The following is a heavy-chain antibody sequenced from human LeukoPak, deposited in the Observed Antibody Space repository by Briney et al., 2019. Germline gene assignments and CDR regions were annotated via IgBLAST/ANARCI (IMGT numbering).Heavy chain of an antibody. J-gene: IGHJ3*02. D-gene: IGHD3-22*01. V-gene: IGHV1-46*01. Sequence: ASVKVSCKASGYTFTSYYMHWVRQAPGQGLEWMGIINPSGGSTSYAQKFQGRVTMTRDTSMSTVYMELSSLRSEDTAVYYCARHYYDSSAQGAFDIWGQGTMVTVSS. CDR3: ARHYYDSSAQGAFDI. CDR2: INPSGGST. CDR1: GYTFTSYY.